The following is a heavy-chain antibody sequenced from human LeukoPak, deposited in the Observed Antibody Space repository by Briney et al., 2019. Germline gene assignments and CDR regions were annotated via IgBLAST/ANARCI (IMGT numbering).Heavy chain of an antibody. CDR3: AREYTSSSTAFDI. D-gene: IGHD6-6*01. CDR1: GGSFSDKY. J-gene: IGHJ3*02. CDR2: ISHRGNT. Sequence: PSETLSLTCGVYGGSFSDKYWGWIRQSPGKGLEWIGEISHRGNTNYNPSLKSRVTISMDTSTNHFSLKLSSVTAADTAVYFCAREYTSSSTAFDIWGQGTMVTVSS. V-gene: IGHV4-34*01.